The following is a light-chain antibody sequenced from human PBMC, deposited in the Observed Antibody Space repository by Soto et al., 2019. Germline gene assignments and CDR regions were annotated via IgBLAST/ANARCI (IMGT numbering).Light chain of an antibody. J-gene: IGKJ4*01. Sequence: EVVTTQSPATLSVSPGERATLSCRASQGLGTNLAWYQQKPGQAPRLLIYAASTRATGVPGRLSGSGSWTEFTVNISTLQNEDWAVYYCQQYNLWPLTFGIENNVQIK. V-gene: IGKV3-15*01. CDR3: QQYNLWPLT. CDR2: AAS. CDR1: QGLGTN.